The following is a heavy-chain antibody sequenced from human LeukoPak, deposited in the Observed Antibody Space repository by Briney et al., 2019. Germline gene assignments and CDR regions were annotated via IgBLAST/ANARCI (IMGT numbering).Heavy chain of an antibody. V-gene: IGHV3-23*01. CDR3: EKDEAYCGGDCWHAAFHI. CDR2: ISGSGGST. CDR1: GFTFSSYA. Sequence: PPGGSLRLSCAASGFTFSSYAMSWVRQAPGKGLEWVSAISGSGGSTYYADSVKGRFTISRDNSKNTLYLQMNSLRAEDTAVSYCEKDEAYCGGDCWHAAFHIWGQGPMVTVSS. J-gene: IGHJ3*02. D-gene: IGHD2-21*02.